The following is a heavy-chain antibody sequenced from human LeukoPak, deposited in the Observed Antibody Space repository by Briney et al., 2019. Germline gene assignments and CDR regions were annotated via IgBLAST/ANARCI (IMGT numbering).Heavy chain of an antibody. CDR1: GGSISSYY. D-gene: IGHD3-22*01. CDR2: IYYSGST. Sequence: SETLSLTCTVSGGSISSYYWSWIRQPPGKGLEWIGYIYYSGSTNYNPSLKSRVTISVDTSKNQFSLKLSSVTAADTAVYYCARVGSGYYYYFDYWGQGTLVTVSS. CDR3: ARVGSGYYYYFDY. V-gene: IGHV4-59*01. J-gene: IGHJ4*02.